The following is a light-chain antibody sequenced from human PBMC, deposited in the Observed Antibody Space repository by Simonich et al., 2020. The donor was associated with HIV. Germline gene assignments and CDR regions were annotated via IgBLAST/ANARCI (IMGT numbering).Light chain of an antibody. V-gene: IGKV3-15*01. CDR2: GAS. J-gene: IGKJ1*01. CDR3: QQYYSTPWT. Sequence: EIVMAQSPATLSVSPGESATLSCRASQSVSSNLAWYQQTPGQAPRLLIYGASTRASGVPARFSGSGSGTEFTLTISSMQSEDFATYYCQQYYSTPWTFGQGTKVEIK. CDR1: QSVSSN.